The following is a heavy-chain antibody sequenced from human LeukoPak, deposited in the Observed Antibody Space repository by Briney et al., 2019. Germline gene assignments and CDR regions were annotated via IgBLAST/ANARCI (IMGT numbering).Heavy chain of an antibody. CDR3: ARRMRYYYDSSGYRYYYGMDV. V-gene: IGHV5-51*01. D-gene: IGHD3-22*01. CDR2: IYPADSDS. CDR1: GYSFISYW. Sequence: PGESLKISCKGSGYSFISYWIGWVRQMPGKGLEWMGIIYPADSDSRYSPSFQGQVTISADKSTSTAYLQWSSLKASDTATYYCARRMRYYYDSSGYRYYYGMDVWGRGTTVTVSS. J-gene: IGHJ6*02.